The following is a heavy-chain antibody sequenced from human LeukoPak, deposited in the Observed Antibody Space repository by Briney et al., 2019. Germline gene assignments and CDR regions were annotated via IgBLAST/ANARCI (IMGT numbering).Heavy chain of an antibody. J-gene: IGHJ4*02. CDR2: ISSSGSSI. V-gene: IGHV3-11*04. CDR3: ARGNYDFWSGYSYYFDY. CDR1: GFTFSDYY. Sequence: GGPLRLSCAASGFTFSDYYMSWIRQAPGKGLEWVSNISSSGSSIYYADSVKGRFTISRDNAKNSLYLQMNSLRAEDTAVHYCARGNYDFWSGYSYYFDYWGQGTLVTVSS. D-gene: IGHD3-3*01.